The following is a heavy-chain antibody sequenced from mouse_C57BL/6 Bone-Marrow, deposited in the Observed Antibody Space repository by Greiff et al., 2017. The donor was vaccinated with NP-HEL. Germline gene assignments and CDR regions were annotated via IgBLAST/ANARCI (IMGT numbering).Heavy chain of an antibody. J-gene: IGHJ3*01. CDR1: GFTFSSYA. CDR2: ISSGGDYI. D-gene: IGHD2-4*01. V-gene: IGHV5-9-1*02. Sequence: EVHLVESGEGLVKPGGSLKLSCAASGFTFSSYAMSWVRQTPEKRLEWVAYISSGGDYIYYADTVKGRFTISRDNARNTLYLQMSSLKSEDTAMYYCTRENYDYVAYWGQGTLVTVSA. CDR3: TRENYDYVAY.